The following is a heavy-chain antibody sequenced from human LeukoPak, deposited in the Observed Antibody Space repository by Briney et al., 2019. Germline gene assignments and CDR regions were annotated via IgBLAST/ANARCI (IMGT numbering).Heavy chain of an antibody. Sequence: SETLSLTCTVSGGSIDSYYWSWIRQPPGKGLDWIGYIYYTGSTEYHPSLKSRVTISLDTSKNQFSLKLTSVTAADTAVYYCARVYQSAEYYFDYWGQGNLVSVSS. V-gene: IGHV4-59*01. CDR1: GGSIDSYY. D-gene: IGHD2-2*01. J-gene: IGHJ4*02. CDR2: IYYTGST. CDR3: ARVYQSAEYYFDY.